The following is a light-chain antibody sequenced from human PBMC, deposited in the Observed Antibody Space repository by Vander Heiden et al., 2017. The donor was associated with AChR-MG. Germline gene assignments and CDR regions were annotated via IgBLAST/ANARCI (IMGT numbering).Light chain of an antibody. CDR1: SSDVGEYNY. CDR3: CSYAGSYTWV. CDR2: DVT. V-gene: IGLV2-11*01. J-gene: IGLJ3*02. Sequence: QSALTQPHSVSGSPGQSLTISCTGTSSDVGEYNYVSWYQQHPGKAPNLIIYDVTNRPSGVPDRFSGSKSGDTASLTISGLQAEDEADYYCCSYAGSYTWVFGGGTTLTVL.